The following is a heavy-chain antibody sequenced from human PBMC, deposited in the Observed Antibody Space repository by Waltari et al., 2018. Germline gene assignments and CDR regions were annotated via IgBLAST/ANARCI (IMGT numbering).Heavy chain of an antibody. CDR1: GFSFFSYG. J-gene: IGHJ6*03. D-gene: IGHD2-2*01. V-gene: IGHV3-30*18. CDR2: ISFDGSNK. CDR3: AKDGEATVASTIYYYYMDV. Sequence: QVQVVESGGGVVQPGRSLRLSCAASGFSFFSYGMHWVRQAPGKGVEGVAYISFDGSNKYYADSVKGRFTISRDNSKNTVYLQMNSLGAEDTAVYYCAKDGEATVASTIYYYYMDVWGKGTTVTFS.